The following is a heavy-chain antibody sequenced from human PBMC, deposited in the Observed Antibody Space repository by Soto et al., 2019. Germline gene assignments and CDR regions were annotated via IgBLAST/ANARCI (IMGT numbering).Heavy chain of an antibody. J-gene: IGHJ4*02. CDR2: IIPFFGTA. Sequence: QVQLVQSGAEVKKPGSSVKVSCKASGGTSSSYAISWVRQAPGQGLEWMGGIIPFFGTANYAQKFQGRVTITAYESTSTAYMELSSLRSEDTAVYYCARGGMRWLRSRHFDYWGQGTLVTVSS. CDR1: GGTSSSYA. D-gene: IGHD5-12*01. CDR3: ARGGMRWLRSRHFDY. V-gene: IGHV1-69*12.